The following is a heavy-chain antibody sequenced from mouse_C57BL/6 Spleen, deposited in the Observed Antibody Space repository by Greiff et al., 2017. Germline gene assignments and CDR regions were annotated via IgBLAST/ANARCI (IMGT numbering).Heavy chain of an antibody. J-gene: IGHJ4*01. D-gene: IGHD1-1*01. Sequence: EVQGVESGGDLVKPGGSLKLSCAASGFTFSSYGMSWVRQTPDKRLEWVATISSGGSYTYYPDSVKGRFTISRDNAKNTLYLQMSSLKSEDTAMYYCARQGYYGSGESMDYWGQGTSVTVSS. CDR1: GFTFSSYG. CDR3: ARQGYYGSGESMDY. CDR2: ISSGGSYT. V-gene: IGHV5-6*01.